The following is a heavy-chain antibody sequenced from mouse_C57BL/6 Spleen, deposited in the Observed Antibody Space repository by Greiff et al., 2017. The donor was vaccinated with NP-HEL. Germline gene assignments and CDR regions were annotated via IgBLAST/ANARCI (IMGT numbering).Heavy chain of an antibody. Sequence: VQLQQSGAELVRPGASVKLSCTASGFNIKDDYMHWVKQRPEQGLEWIGWIDPENGDTEYASKFQGKATITADTSSNKAYLQLSSLTSEDTAVYYCTTRGSILFDYWGQGTTLTVSS. D-gene: IGHD2-10*02. CDR2: IDPENGDT. CDR1: GFNIKDDY. CDR3: TTRGSILFDY. V-gene: IGHV14-4*01. J-gene: IGHJ2*01.